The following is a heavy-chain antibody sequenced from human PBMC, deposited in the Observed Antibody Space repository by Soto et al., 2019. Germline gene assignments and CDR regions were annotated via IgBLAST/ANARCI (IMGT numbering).Heavy chain of an antibody. D-gene: IGHD3-22*01. CDR1: GGTFSDYI. Sequence: RASVKVSCKASGGTFSDYIISWVRQAPGQGLEWMGKVIPFQNTTNYARNFQGRVTITADKSTSTAYMELSSLRSADTAVYYCARVKTITMIVGYYGMDVWGQGTTVTVSS. J-gene: IGHJ6*02. V-gene: IGHV1-69*08. CDR2: VIPFQNTT. CDR3: ARVKTITMIVGYYGMDV.